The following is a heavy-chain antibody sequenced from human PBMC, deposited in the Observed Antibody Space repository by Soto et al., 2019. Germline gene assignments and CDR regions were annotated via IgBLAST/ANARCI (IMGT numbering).Heavy chain of an antibody. D-gene: IGHD1-26*01. CDR3: ARAKWELLLNDAFDI. CDR2: ISSSSSYI. J-gene: IGHJ3*02. V-gene: IGHV3-21*01. CDR1: GFTFSSYS. Sequence: EVQLVESGGGLVKPGGSLRLSCAASGFTFSSYSMNWVRQAPGKGLEWVSSISSSSSYIYYAESVKGRFTISRDNAKNSLYLQMNSLRAEDTAVYYCARAKWELLLNDAFDIWGQGTMVTVSS.